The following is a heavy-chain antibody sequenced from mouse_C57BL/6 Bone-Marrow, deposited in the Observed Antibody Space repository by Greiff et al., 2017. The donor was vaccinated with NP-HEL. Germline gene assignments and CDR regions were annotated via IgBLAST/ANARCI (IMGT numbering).Heavy chain of an antibody. CDR1: GFTFSNYW. Sequence: EVKLVESGGGLVQPGGSMKLSCVASGFTFSNYWMNWVRQSPEKGLEWVAQIRLKSDNYATHYAESVKGRFTISRDDSKSSVYLQMNNLRAEDTGIYYCTVDDYARGRAWFAYWGQGTLVTVSA. J-gene: IGHJ3*01. CDR3: TVDDYARGRAWFAY. V-gene: IGHV6-3*01. D-gene: IGHD2-4*01. CDR2: IRLKSDNYAT.